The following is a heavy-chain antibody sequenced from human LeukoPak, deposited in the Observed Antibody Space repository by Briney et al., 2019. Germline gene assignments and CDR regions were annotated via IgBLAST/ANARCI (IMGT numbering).Heavy chain of an antibody. CDR3: ARDNWNDVVDY. D-gene: IGHD1-1*01. J-gene: IGHJ4*02. Sequence: PGGSLRLSCAASRFTFSDYYMSWIRQAPGKGPEWISYISGTGSVIYYADSVKGRFTISRDNAKNSLYLQMNSLRAEDTAVYYCARDNWNDVVDYWGQGTLVTVS. V-gene: IGHV3-11*01. CDR1: RFTFSDYY. CDR2: ISGTGSVI.